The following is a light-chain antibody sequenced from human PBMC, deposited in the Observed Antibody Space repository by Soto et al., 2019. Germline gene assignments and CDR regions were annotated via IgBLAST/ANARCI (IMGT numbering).Light chain of an antibody. CDR3: SSFTTSSTWV. CDR2: EVT. CDR1: SSDVGNYNY. J-gene: IGLJ3*02. V-gene: IGLV2-14*01. Sequence: QSALTQPASVSGSPGQSITISCTGTSSDVGNYNYVSWYQQHPGKAPKLIIYEVTNRPSGVSNRFSGSKSGNTASLSISGIQAEGEGDYYCSSFTTSSTWVFGGGTKVTVL.